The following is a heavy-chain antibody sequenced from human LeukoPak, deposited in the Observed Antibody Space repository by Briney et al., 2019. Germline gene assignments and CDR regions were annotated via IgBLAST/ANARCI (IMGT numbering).Heavy chain of an antibody. V-gene: IGHV1-46*01. Sequence: ASVKVSCKASGYTFTSYAMNWVRQAPGQGLEWMGIINPSGGSTSYAQKFQGRVTMTRDTSTSTVYMELSSLRSEDTAVYYCARPLFPYYYDSSGYGDAFDIWGQGTMVTVSS. CDR3: ARPLFPYYYDSSGYGDAFDI. CDR1: GYTFTSYA. CDR2: INPSGGST. J-gene: IGHJ3*02. D-gene: IGHD3-22*01.